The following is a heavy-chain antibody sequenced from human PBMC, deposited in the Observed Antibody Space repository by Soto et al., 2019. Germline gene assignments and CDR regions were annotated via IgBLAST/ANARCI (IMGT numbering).Heavy chain of an antibody. J-gene: IGHJ1*01. CDR2: ITPIFGKA. CDR3: ARGWGSDSTTYYYAY. D-gene: IGHD3-22*01. V-gene: IGHV1-69*01. Sequence: QVQLVQSGAEVRRPGSSVRVSCKAPGGTFSSSTISWVRQAPGQGLEWVGGITPIFGKANYAQKFQGRVTITADESTSTDYLELSSLRSEDTALYFCARGWGSDSTTYYYAYWGEGTSVTVSS. CDR1: GGTFSSST.